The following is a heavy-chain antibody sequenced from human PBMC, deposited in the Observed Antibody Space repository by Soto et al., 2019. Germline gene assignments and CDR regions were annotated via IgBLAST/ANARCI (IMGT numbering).Heavy chain of an antibody. CDR2: IYYSGST. J-gene: IGHJ4*02. V-gene: IGHV4-39*01. CDR1: GGSISSSSYY. Sequence: SETLSLTCTVSGGSISSSSYYLGWIRQPPGKGLEWIGSIYYSGSTYYNPSLKSRVTISVDTSKNQFSLKLSSVTAADTAVYYCARHVTTVTTGFLSWGQGTLVTVSS. D-gene: IGHD4-17*01. CDR3: ARHVTTVTTGFLS.